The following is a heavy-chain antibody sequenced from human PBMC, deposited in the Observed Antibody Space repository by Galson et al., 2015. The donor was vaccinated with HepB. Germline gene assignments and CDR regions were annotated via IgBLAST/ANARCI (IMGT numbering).Heavy chain of an antibody. D-gene: IGHD4-17*01. CDR3: AKGGATVTTVVY. V-gene: IGHV3-30*18. Sequence: SLRLSCAASGFTFSSYGMHWVRQAPGKGLEWVAVISYDGSNKYYADSVKGRFTISRDNSKNTLYLQMNSLRAEDTAVYYCAKGGATVTTVVYWGQGTLVTVSS. CDR1: GFTFSSYG. J-gene: IGHJ4*02. CDR2: ISYDGSNK.